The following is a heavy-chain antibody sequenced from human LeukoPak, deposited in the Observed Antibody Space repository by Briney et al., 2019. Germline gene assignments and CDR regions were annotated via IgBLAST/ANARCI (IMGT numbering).Heavy chain of an antibody. CDR1: GYTFTSYG. V-gene: IGHV1-18*01. J-gene: IGHJ4*02. CDR2: ISAYNGNT. Sequence: ASVKVSCKASGYTFTSYGISWVRRAPGQGLEWMGWISAYNGNTNYAQKLQGRVTMTTDTSTSTAYMELRSLRSDDTAVYYCARGPDPMTTDYFDYWGQGTLVTVSS. D-gene: IGHD4-11*01. CDR3: ARGPDPMTTDYFDY.